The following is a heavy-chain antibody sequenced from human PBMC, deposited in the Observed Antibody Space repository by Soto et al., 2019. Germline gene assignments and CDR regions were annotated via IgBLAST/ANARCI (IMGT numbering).Heavy chain of an antibody. J-gene: IGHJ3*02. V-gene: IGHV3-23*01. Sequence: GGSLRLSCAASGFTFSSYAMSWVRQAPGKGLEWVSAISGSGGSTYYADSVKGRFTISRDNSKNTLYLQMNSLRAEDTAVYYCAKAEDIVVVVAELLVAFDIWGQGTMVTVSS. CDR3: AKAEDIVVVVAELLVAFDI. D-gene: IGHD2-15*01. CDR2: ISGSGGST. CDR1: GFTFSSYA.